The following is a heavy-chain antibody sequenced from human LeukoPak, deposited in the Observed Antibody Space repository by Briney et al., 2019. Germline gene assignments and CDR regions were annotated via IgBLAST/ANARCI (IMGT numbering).Heavy chain of an antibody. J-gene: IGHJ4*02. CDR2: INSDGSST. V-gene: IGHV3-74*01. CDR1: GFTFSSYW. Sequence: GGSLRLSCAASGFTFSSYWMHWVRQAPGKGLVWVSRINSDGSSTSYADSVKGRFTISRDNAKNTLYLQMSSLRAEDTAVYYCAKDYRGSGEVGETGPLDYWGQGTLVTVSS. CDR3: AKDYRGSGEVGETGPLDY. D-gene: IGHD1-14*01.